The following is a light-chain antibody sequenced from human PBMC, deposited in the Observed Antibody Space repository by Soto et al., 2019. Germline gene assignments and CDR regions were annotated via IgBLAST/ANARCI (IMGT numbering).Light chain of an antibody. CDR3: HQLNSFPIT. Sequence: DIQMTQSPSSLSASVGDRVTITCRASQSITIYLNWYQQRPGEAPNLLIFGASTLQSGVPSRFSGSGSGTDFTLTITSLQPEDFATYYCHQLNSFPITFGQGTRLEI. V-gene: IGKV1-39*01. CDR1: QSITIY. J-gene: IGKJ5*01. CDR2: GAS.